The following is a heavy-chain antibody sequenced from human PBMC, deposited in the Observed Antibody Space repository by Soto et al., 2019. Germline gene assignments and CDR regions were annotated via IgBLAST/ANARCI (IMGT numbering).Heavy chain of an antibody. Sequence: GSLRLSCAASAFTFSSYWMNWARQAPGKGLVWVSRINSDGSITGYADSVKGRFTISRDNAKNTLYLQMNSLRAEDTAVYYCALYSSGLIWGQGTLVTVSS. V-gene: IGHV3-74*01. D-gene: IGHD6-19*01. J-gene: IGHJ4*02. CDR3: ALYSSGLI. CDR2: INSDGSIT. CDR1: AFTFSSYW.